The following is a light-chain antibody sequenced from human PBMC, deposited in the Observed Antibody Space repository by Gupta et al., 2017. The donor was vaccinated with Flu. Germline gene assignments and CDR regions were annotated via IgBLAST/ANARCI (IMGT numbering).Light chain of an antibody. Sequence: QSVLTQPPSVSGAPGQRVTISCTGSSSSIGAGYDVHWYQQLPGTAPKLLIYGNSNRPSGVPDRFSGSKSGPSASLAITGLQAEDEADYYCQSDYSSLSDVVFGGGTKLTVL. J-gene: IGLJ2*01. CDR3: QSDYSSLSDVV. V-gene: IGLV1-40*01. CDR1: SSSIGAGYD. CDR2: GNS.